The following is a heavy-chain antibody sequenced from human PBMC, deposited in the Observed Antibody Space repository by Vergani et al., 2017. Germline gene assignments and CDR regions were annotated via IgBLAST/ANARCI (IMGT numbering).Heavy chain of an antibody. CDR2: INHSGST. CDR1: GGSFSGYY. J-gene: IGHJ4*02. CDR3: ALTPYSSPYIPESNYFDY. V-gene: IGHV4-34*01. Sequence: QVQLQQWGAGLLKPSETLSLTCAVYGGSFSGYYWSWIRQPPGKGLEWIGEINHSGSTNYNPSLKSRVTISVDTSKNQFSLKLSSVTAADTAVYYCALTPYSSPYIPESNYFDYWGQGTLVTVSS. D-gene: IGHD6-13*01.